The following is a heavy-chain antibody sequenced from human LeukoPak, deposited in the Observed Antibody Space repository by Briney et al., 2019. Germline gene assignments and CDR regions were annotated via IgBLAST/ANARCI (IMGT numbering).Heavy chain of an antibody. V-gene: IGHV3-21*01. CDR2: IKSSTTHT. D-gene: IGHD1-26*01. CDR3: ARDQTSGSYFDGDAFDI. CDR1: GFTFSYYT. Sequence: GGPLRLSCAASGFTFSYYTMNWVRQAPGKGLEWVSSIKSSTTHTYYADSVKGRFTISRDNAKNSLYLQMSSLRAEDTAVYYCARDQTSGSYFDGDAFDIWGQGTMVTVSS. J-gene: IGHJ3*02.